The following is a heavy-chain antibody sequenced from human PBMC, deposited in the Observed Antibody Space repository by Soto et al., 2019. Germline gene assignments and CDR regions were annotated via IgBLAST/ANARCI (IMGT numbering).Heavy chain of an antibody. CDR3: KKARISIVTYY. CDR1: GTSVTSYSYY. CDR2: VIESENT. J-gene: IGHJ4*02. V-gene: IGHV4-61*03. D-gene: IGHD2-15*01. Sequence: PSETLSLTCNVSGTSVTSYSYYWNWIRQPPGKGLEWIGYVIESENTKYNPYLKGRASISVDTSKNHFNLTQTTVAAADTAAYSSKKARISIVTYYWGGG.